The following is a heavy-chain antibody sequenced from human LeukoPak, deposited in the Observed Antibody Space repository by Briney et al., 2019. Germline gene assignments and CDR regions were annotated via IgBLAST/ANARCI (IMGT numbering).Heavy chain of an antibody. D-gene: IGHD6-13*01. Sequence: PSETLPLTCTVSGGSISSYYWSWIRQPPGKGLEWVGYIYNRGSTNYNPSLKSRVTISVDTSKNQLSLKLSSVTAADTAVFYCARMRLYSSSWYFDYWGQGTLVTVSS. CDR3: ARMRLYSSSWYFDY. CDR2: IYNRGST. J-gene: IGHJ4*02. V-gene: IGHV4-59*01. CDR1: GGSISSYY.